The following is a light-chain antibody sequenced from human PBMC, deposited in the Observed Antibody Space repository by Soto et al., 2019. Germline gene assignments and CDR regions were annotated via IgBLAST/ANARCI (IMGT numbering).Light chain of an antibody. CDR2: AAS. CDR3: QQYETFSGT. CDR1: QGISSY. V-gene: IGKV1-9*01. Sequence: DIQMTQSPSAMSASVGDRVTITCRASQGISSYLAWYQQKPGKAPKVLIYAASTLQSGVPSRFSGSGSGTKFTLTIASLQPDDFATYYCQQYETFSGTFGPGTK. J-gene: IGKJ1*01.